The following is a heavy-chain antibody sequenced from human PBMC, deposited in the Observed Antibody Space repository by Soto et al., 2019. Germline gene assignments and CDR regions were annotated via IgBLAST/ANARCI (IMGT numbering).Heavy chain of an antibody. D-gene: IGHD3-3*01. J-gene: IGHJ6*03. CDR1: GGSISSYY. CDR2: IYYSGST. CDR3: ARTGGDFWSGPSYYYMDV. Sequence: SETLSLTCTVSGGSISSYYWSWIRQPPGKGLEWIGYIYYSGSTNYNPSLKSRVTISVDTSKNQFSLKLSSVTAADTAVYYCARTGGDFWSGPSYYYMDVWGKGTTVTVSS. V-gene: IGHV4-59*08.